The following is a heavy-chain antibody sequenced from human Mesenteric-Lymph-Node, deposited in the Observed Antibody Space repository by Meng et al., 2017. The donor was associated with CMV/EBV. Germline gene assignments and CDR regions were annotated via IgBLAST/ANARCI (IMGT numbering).Heavy chain of an antibody. J-gene: IGHJ4*02. CDR1: GYRFTYYD. D-gene: IGHD3-10*01. CDR2: VSAYSGKA. CDR3: ATATGGAGSYVDY. Sequence: KTSGYRFTYYDMNWLRQAPGQGPEWLGWVSAYSGKATYAQKIQDRVTLTSDRSTNTAYMELRSLTSDDTAMYYRATATGGAGSYVDYWGQGTLVTVSS. V-gene: IGHV1-18*01.